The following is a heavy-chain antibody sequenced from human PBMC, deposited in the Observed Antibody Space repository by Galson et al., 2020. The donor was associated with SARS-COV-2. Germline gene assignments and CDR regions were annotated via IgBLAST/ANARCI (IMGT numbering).Heavy chain of an antibody. V-gene: IGHV1-2*05. CDR2: INPNSGAT. CDR1: GYTFTDYY. J-gene: IGHJ6*01. Sequence: ASVKVSCKASGYTFTDYYIHWVRQPPGQGLEWMGRINPNSGATKYAQKFEGRVTMTRDTSINTAYMELNSVTYDDTVVYYCGRGYGMDVWGQGTTVAVSS. CDR3: GRGYGMDV.